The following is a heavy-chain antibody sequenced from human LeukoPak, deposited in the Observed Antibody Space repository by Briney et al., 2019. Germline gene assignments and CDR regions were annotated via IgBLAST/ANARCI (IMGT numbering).Heavy chain of an antibody. CDR2: IIPILGIA. V-gene: IGHV1-69*02. Sequence: ASVKVSCKTSGYTFTDYYMHWVRQAPGQGLEWMGRIIPILGIANYAQKFQGRVTITADKSTSTAYMELSSLRSEDTAVYYCASSPGSSSWRSTIDYWGQGTLVTVSS. CDR3: ASSPGSSSWRSTIDY. CDR1: GYTFTDYY. D-gene: IGHD6-13*01. J-gene: IGHJ4*02.